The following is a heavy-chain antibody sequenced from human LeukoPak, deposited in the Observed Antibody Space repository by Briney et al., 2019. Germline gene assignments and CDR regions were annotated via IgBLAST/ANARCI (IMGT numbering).Heavy chain of an antibody. CDR3: ANAYYYDSSGYYLPVDY. J-gene: IGHJ4*02. CDR1: GGSFSGYY. V-gene: IGHV4-34*01. D-gene: IGHD3-22*01. CDR2: INHSGST. Sequence: SETLSLTCAVYGGSFSGYYWSWIRQPPGKGLEWIGEINHSGSTNYNPSLKSRVTISVDTSKNQFSLKLSSVTAADTAVYYCANAYYYDSSGYYLPVDYWGQGTLVTVSS.